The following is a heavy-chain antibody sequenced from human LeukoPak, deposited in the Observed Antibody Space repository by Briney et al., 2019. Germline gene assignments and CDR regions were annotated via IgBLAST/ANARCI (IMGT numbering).Heavy chain of an antibody. J-gene: IGHJ4*02. CDR2: VNTVGTT. D-gene: IGHD2-21*02. Sequence: GGSLRLSCAASGFTVSNNYMGWVRQSPARGLEWVSVVNTVGTTYYADSVRGRFTISRDNSKNTLSLQMNSLRVEDTAVYYCAGSLAYCGGDCRLGDYWGQGTLVTVSS. V-gene: IGHV3-66*01. CDR3: AGSLAYCGGDCRLGDY. CDR1: GFTVSNNY.